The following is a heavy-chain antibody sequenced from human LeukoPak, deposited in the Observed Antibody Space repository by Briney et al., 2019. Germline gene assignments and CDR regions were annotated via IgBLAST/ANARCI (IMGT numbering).Heavy chain of an antibody. CDR2: IYYSGST. V-gene: IGHV4-39*01. Sequence: SETLSLTCTVSGGSISSSSYYWGWIRQPPGKGLEWIGSIYYSGSTYYNPSLKSRVTISVDTSKNQFSLKLSSVTAADTAVYYCAGDTYSSSSMWGQGTLVTVSS. J-gene: IGHJ4*02. CDR1: GGSISSSSYY. D-gene: IGHD6-6*01. CDR3: AGDTYSSSSM.